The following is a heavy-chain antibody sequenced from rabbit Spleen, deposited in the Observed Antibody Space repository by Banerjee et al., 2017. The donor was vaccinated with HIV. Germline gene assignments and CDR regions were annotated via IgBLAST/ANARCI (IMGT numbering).Heavy chain of an antibody. CDR1: GLDLSSSYW. V-gene: IGHV1S45*01. Sequence: QEQLVESGGGLVQPEGSLTLTCKASGLDLSSSYWICWVRQAPGKGLEWIGCVYTGSSSSTYYASWAKGRFTISKTSSTTVTLQMTSLTVADTATYFCAREIWNNYAYVELWGQGTLVTVS. CDR2: VYTGSSSST. J-gene: IGHJ4*01. D-gene: IGHD6-1*01. CDR3: AREIWNNYAYVEL.